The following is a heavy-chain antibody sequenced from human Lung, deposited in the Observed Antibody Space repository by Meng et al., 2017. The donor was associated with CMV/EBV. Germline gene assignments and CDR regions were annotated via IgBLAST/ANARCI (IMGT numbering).Heavy chain of an antibody. J-gene: IGHJ4*02. CDR2: ISSSSSYV. CDR1: RFSSYT. D-gene: IGHD3-10*01. Sequence: GEXXTISCAASRFSSYTLNWVRQAPGKGLEWVSSISSSSSYVYYADSVKGRFTISRDNAKNSLYLQMNSLRAEDTAVYYCAREGYDYDSGSYYYYFDHWGQGSLVTVSS. V-gene: IGHV3-21*01. CDR3: AREGYDYDSGSYYYYFDH.